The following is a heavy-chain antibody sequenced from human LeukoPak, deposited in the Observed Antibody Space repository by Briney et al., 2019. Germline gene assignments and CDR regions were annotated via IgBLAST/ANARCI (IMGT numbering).Heavy chain of an antibody. CDR2: INPNSGAA. J-gene: IGHJ5*02. CDR3: ARAHLIAAAGYNWFDP. D-gene: IGHD6-13*01. Sequence: GASVKVSCKTSGYSFTGYYMHWVRQAPGQGLEWMGWINPNSGAATYAQRFQGRVTMTRDTSISTAYMELSRLRSDDTAVYYCARAHLIAAAGYNWFDPWGQGTLVTVSS. V-gene: IGHV1-2*02. CDR1: GYSFTGYY.